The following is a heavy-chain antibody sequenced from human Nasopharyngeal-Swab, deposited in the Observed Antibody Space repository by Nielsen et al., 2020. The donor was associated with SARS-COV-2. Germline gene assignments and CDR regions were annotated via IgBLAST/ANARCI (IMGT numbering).Heavy chain of an antibody. CDR3: ARDGKVGSSYDY. D-gene: IGHD6-13*01. CDR1: GLTFSDYY. J-gene: IGHJ4*02. CDR2: ISSSGSTI. V-gene: IGHV3-11*01. Sequence: GGSLRLSCAASGLTFSDYYMSWVRQAPGKGLEWVSYISSSGSTIYYADSVKGRFTISRDNAKNSLYLQMNSLRAEDTAVYYCARDGKVGSSYDYWGQGTLVTVSS.